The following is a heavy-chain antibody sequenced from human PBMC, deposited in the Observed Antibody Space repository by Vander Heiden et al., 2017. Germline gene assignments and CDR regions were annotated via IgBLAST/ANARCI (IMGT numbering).Heavy chain of an antibody. CDR2: IKQDGSEK. CDR3: ARHRGGGGYYYYYGMDV. V-gene: IGHV3-7*01. CDR1: AFTFSAYG. D-gene: IGHD3-16*01. Sequence: EVQLVESGEGLVRLGGSRSLPCAASAFTFSAYGVSGVGQAPGKGLEVVGNIKQDGSEKYYVDSGKGRFTISRDNAKNSLYLQMNSLRAEDTAVYYCARHRGGGGYYYYYGMDVWGQGTTVTVSS. J-gene: IGHJ6*02.